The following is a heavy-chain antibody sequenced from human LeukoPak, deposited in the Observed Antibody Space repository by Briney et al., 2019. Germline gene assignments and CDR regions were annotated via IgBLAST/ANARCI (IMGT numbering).Heavy chain of an antibody. V-gene: IGHV4-59*01. CDR3: ASAGGHCSGGDWYVCYFDL. CDR2: IYYSGST. J-gene: IGHJ2*01. D-gene: IGHD2-15*01. CDR1: GGSISSYY. Sequence: PSETLSLTCTVSGGSISSYYWSWIRQPPGKGLEWIGYIYYSGSTNYNPSLKSRVTISVDTYKNQCSLKLSSVTAAYTAVYYCASAGGHCSGGDWYVCYFDLWGRGTLVTVSS.